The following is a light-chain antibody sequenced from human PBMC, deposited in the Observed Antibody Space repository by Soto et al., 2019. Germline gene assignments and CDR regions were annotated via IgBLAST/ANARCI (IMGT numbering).Light chain of an antibody. V-gene: IGKV3-20*01. Sequence: EIVLTQSPGTLSLSPGERATLSCRASRSVSSSYLACYQQKPGQAPRPLIYGASSRAIGIPDRFSGSGSGTDFTLTISRLEPEDFAVYYCQQYGSSPWTFGQGTKVEIK. CDR3: QQYGSSPWT. CDR2: GAS. CDR1: RSVSSSY. J-gene: IGKJ1*01.